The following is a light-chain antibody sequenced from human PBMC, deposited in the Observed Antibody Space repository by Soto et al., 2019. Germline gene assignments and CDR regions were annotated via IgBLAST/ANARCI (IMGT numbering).Light chain of an antibody. Sequence: VLTQTPGSLSLSAGAIATLTCRASRDVSSGLLAWYQQKPGQAPRLLIYGASRRATGIPDRFSGSGSGTDFTLTISRLEPEDFALYHCQQYGSASITFGQGTRLEIK. CDR2: GAS. CDR3: QQYGSASIT. V-gene: IGKV3-20*01. CDR1: RDVSSGL. J-gene: IGKJ5*01.